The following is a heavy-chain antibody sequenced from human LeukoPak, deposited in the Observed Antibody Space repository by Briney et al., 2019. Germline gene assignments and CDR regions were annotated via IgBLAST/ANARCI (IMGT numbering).Heavy chain of an antibody. V-gene: IGHV3-49*03. D-gene: IGHD3-22*01. CDR1: GFTFGDYA. J-gene: IGHJ4*02. CDR2: IRSKAYGGTT. CDR3: AKRNRYYDSSGGI. Sequence: GGSLRLYCTASGFTFGDYAMSWFRQAPGEGLEWVGFIRSKAYGGTTEYAASVKGRFTISRDDSKSIAYLQMNSLRAEDTAVYYCAKRNRYYDSSGGIWGQGTLVTVSS.